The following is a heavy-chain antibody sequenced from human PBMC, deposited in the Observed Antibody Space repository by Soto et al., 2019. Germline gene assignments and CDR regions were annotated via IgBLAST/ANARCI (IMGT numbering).Heavy chain of an antibody. CDR1: GGTFSSYG. D-gene: IGHD2-2*01. J-gene: IGHJ6*03. Sequence: ASVKVSCKASGGTFSSYGISWVRQAPGQGLEWMGWISAYNGNTNYAQKLQGRVTMTTDTSTSTAYMELRSLRSDDTAVYYCARGTVVPAAYGGYYYYYMDVWGKGTTVTAP. CDR3: ARGTVVPAAYGGYYYYYMDV. V-gene: IGHV1-18*01. CDR2: ISAYNGNT.